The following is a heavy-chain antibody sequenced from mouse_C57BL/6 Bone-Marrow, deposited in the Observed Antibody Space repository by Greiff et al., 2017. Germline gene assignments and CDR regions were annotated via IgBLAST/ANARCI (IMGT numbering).Heavy chain of an antibody. CDR2: YPGSGNTY. J-gene: IGHJ4*01. CDR1: YTFTDYYM. CDR3: RRDGLADAMDY. D-gene: IGHD3-1*01. Sequence: VQLQQSGPELVKPGASVKMSYKASGYTFTDYYMHWVKQKPGKGLEWIGEIYPGSGNTYYNEKFKGKATLTADTSSSTAYMQLSSLTSEDSAVYFCARRDGLADAMDYWGQGTSVTVSS. V-gene: IGHV1-83*01.